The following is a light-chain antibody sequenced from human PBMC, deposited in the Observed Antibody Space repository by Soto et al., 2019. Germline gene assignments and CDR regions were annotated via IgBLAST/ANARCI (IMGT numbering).Light chain of an antibody. CDR2: LAS. Sequence: EIVMTQSPATLSVSPGDRATLSWRASQSVSNNLAWYQQKPGQAPRLLVYLASTRATGIPARFSGSGSGTEFTLTISSLQSEDFAIYYCQQYNNWPPTTFGQGTRLEI. CDR1: QSVSNN. CDR3: QQYNNWPPTT. J-gene: IGKJ5*01. V-gene: IGKV3D-15*01.